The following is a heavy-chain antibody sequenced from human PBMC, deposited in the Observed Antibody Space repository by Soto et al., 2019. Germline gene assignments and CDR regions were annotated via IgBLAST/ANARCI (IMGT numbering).Heavy chain of an antibody. CDR2: TYYRSKWYN. CDR3: ARDRADSSGYPGAYYYYGMDV. Sequence: SQTLSLTCAISGDSVSSNSAAWNWIRQSPSRGLEWLGRTYYRSKWYNDYAVSVKSRITINPDTSKNQFSLQLNSVTPEDTAVYYCARDRADSSGYPGAYYYYGMDVWGQGTTVTVSS. CDR1: GDSVSSNSAA. V-gene: IGHV6-1*01. D-gene: IGHD3-22*01. J-gene: IGHJ6*02.